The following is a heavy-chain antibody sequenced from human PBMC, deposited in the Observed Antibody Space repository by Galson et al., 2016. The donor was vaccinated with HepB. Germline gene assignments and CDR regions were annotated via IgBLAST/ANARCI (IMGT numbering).Heavy chain of an antibody. CDR3: ARIALSGWYMLPDY. V-gene: IGHV3-53*01. CDR1: GFTVSSNC. CDR2: IYSGGTT. D-gene: IGHD6-13*01. Sequence: SLRLSCAASGFTVSSNCMSWVRQAPGKGLEWVSLIYSGGTTFYADSVKGRFTISRDNSKNTLFLQMDSLRAEDTAVYYCARIALSGWYMLPDYWGQGTLVTVSS. J-gene: IGHJ4*02.